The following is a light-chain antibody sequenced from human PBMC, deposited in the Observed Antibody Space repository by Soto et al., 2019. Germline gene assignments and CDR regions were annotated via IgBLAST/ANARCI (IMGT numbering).Light chain of an antibody. Sequence: VMTQSPATLSVSPGERATLSCRASRSVNSNLAWYQQKSGQAPRLLIYGASTRATGIPVRFSGSGSGTEFTLTISSLQSEDSAVYYCQQYTYWPWTLGQGTKV. J-gene: IGKJ1*01. CDR2: GAS. CDR1: RSVNSN. V-gene: IGKV3-15*01. CDR3: QQYTYWPWT.